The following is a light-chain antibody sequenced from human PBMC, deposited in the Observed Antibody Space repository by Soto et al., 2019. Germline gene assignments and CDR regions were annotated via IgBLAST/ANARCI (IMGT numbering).Light chain of an antibody. CDR3: QQYGSSKLTT. J-gene: IGKJ5*01. CDR2: GAS. CDR1: QSVSSSY. V-gene: IGKV3-20*01. Sequence: IVLTQSPGTLSLSPGERATISCRASQSVSSSYLAWYQQKPGQAPRLLIYGASSRATGIPDRFSGSGCGPDRTLTISRLEPEDFAVYCRQQYGSSKLTTFRQGTRLEIK.